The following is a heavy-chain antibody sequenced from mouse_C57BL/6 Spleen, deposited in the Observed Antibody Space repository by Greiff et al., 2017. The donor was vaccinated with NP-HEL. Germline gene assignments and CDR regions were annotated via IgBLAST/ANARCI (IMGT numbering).Heavy chain of an antibody. CDR1: GFTFSSYA. CDR3: AREGYDYDEAY. V-gene: IGHV5-4*01. D-gene: IGHD2-4*01. Sequence: EVHLVESGGGLVKPGGSLKLSCAASGFTFSSYAMSWVRQTPEKRLEWVATISDGGSYTYYPDNVKGRFTISRDNAKNNLYLQMSHLESEDTAMYYCAREGYDYDEAYWGQGTLVTVSA. J-gene: IGHJ3*01. CDR2: ISDGGSYT.